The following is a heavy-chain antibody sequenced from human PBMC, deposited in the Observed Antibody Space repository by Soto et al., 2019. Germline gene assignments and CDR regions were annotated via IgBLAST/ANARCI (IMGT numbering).Heavy chain of an antibody. Sequence: GGSLRLSCAASGFTFSSYGMHWVRQAPGKGLEWVAVISYDGSNKYYADSVKGRFTISRDNSKNTLYLQLNSLRAEDTAVYYCGRYAGSGYLSYWGQGTLVTVSS. CDR1: GFTFSSYG. D-gene: IGHD3-3*01. J-gene: IGHJ4*02. CDR2: ISYDGSNK. CDR3: GRYAGSGYLSY. V-gene: IGHV3-30*03.